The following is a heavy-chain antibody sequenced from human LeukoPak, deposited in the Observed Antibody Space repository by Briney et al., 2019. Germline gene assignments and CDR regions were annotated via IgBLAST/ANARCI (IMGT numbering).Heavy chain of an antibody. CDR3: ARHASVDGNWPRPLDY. Sequence: PSETLSLTCTVSGGSISSSPYYWGWIRQPPGKGLEWIGNIYYSGSTYYNASPKTRVTISVDTSKNQFSLKLTSVTAADTAVYYCARHASVDGNWPRPLDYWGQGSLVTVSS. J-gene: IGHJ4*02. CDR2: IYYSGST. D-gene: IGHD6-19*01. CDR1: GGSISSSPYY. V-gene: IGHV4-39*01.